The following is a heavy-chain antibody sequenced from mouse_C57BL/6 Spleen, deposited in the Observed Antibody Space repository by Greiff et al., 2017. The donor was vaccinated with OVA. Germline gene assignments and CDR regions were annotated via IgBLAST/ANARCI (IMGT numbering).Heavy chain of an antibody. CDR1: GYTFTDYY. CDR2: INPNNGGT. D-gene: IGHD1-1*02. J-gene: IGHJ3*01. CDR3: AREGGPLTY. V-gene: IGHV1-26*01. Sequence: EVQLQQSGPELVKPGASVKISCKASGYTFTDYYMNWVKQSHGKSLEWIGDINPNNGGTSYNQKFKGKATLTVDKSSSTAYMELRSLTSEDSAVYYCAREGGPLTYWGQGTLVTVSA.